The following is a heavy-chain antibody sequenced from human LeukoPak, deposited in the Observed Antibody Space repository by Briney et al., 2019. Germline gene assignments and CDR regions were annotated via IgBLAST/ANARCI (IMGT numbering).Heavy chain of an antibody. J-gene: IGHJ3*02. CDR1: GGSISSYY. CDR2: IYASGST. V-gene: IGHV4-4*07. CDR3: ARFRDYIEAFDI. Sequence: SETLSLTCTVSGGSISSYYWSWIRQPAGKGLEWIGRIYASGSTDYNPSLKSRVTMSVDTSKNQFSLKLNSVTAADTAVYYCARFRDYIEAFDIWRQGTMGTVSS. D-gene: IGHD3-10*01.